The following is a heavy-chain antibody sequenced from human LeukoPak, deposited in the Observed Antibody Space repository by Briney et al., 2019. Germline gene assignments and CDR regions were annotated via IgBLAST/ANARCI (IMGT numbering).Heavy chain of an antibody. CDR1: GGTFSRFG. CDR2: IIPIFGTA. J-gene: IGHJ6*03. CDR3: AKDHLPYNSGWPAGRYYYYYYMDV. Sequence: SVKVSCKASGGTFSRFGISWVRQAPGQGLEWMGGIIPIFGTASYAQKFQGRVTITADESTSTAYMGLSSLRSEDTAVYYCAKDHLPYNSGWPAGRYYYYYYMDVWGKGTTVTVSS. D-gene: IGHD6-19*01. V-gene: IGHV1-69*13.